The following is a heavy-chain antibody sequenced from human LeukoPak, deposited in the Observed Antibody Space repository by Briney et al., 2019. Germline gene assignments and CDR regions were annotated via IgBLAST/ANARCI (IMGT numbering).Heavy chain of an antibody. J-gene: IGHJ3*02. CDR3: AKEPKQWLGAFEI. CDR2: IWYDGTKS. Sequence: GGSLRLSCAASGFTLSNFAMHWVRQAPGEGPEWVALIWYDGTKSFYADSVQGRFTISRDNSRNTLSLQMNSLRGDDTAVYYCAKEPKQWLGAFEIWGQGALVTVSS. CDR1: GFTLSNFA. V-gene: IGHV3-33*06. D-gene: IGHD6-19*01.